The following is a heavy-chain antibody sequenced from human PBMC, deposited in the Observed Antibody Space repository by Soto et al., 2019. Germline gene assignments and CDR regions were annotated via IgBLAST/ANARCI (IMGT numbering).Heavy chain of an antibody. D-gene: IGHD3-16*02. J-gene: IGHJ4*02. Sequence: QVQLVESGGGVVQPGRSLRLSCAASGFTFNSYAMHWVRQAPGKGLEWVAVISYDRSNKYYADSMKGRFIISRDNSKNTLYLQMSSRKPEDTAVYYCARGDGLGELSSTLDYWGQGTLVTVSS. CDR3: ARGDGLGELSSTLDY. V-gene: IGHV3-30*04. CDR1: GFTFNSYA. CDR2: ISYDRSNK.